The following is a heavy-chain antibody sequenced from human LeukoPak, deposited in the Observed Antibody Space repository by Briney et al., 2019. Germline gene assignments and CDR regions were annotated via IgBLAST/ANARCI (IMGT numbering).Heavy chain of an antibody. D-gene: IGHD3-22*01. CDR1: GGTFSSYA. CDR2: IIPMYGTP. V-gene: IGHV1-69*05. Sequence: SVKVSCKASGGTFSSYAISWVRQAPGQGLEWMGGIIPMYGTPNYAQKFQGRVTITTDKSTSTAYMEPSSLRYEDTAVYYCARAHDSSGFQAYWGHGTLVTVSS. CDR3: ARAHDSSGFQAY. J-gene: IGHJ4*01.